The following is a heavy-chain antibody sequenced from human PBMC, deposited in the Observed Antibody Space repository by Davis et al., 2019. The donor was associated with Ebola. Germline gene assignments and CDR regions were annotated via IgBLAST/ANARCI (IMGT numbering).Heavy chain of an antibody. CDR2: ISGSSNYI. J-gene: IGHJ4*02. V-gene: IGHV3-21*04. CDR1: GFTFSSYS. D-gene: IGHD6-13*01. CDR3: ARAWRQQLVFDY. Sequence: PGGSLRLSCAASGFTFSSYSINWVRQAPGKGLEWVSSISGSSNYIYYADSVKGRFTISRDNAKNSLYLQMNSLRAEDTAVYYCARAWRQQLVFDYWGQGTLVTVFS.